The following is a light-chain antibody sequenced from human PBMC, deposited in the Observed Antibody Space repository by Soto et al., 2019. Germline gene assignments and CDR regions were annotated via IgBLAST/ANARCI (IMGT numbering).Light chain of an antibody. CDR3: QQYGTSRVT. V-gene: IGKV3-20*01. CDR1: QSINNN. Sequence: EVVLTQSPGTLSLSPGERATLSCRASQSINNNLAWYQHKPGQAPRLLIYSASSRAAGIPDRFSGSGSRTDFTLTISRLEPEDFEVYYCQQYGTSRVTFGPGTKVDIK. CDR2: SAS. J-gene: IGKJ3*01.